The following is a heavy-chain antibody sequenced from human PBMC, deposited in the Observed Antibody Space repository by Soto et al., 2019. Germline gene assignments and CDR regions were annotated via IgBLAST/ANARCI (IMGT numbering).Heavy chain of an antibody. CDR3: ARPDNYDSSGYYYT. J-gene: IGHJ5*02. D-gene: IGHD3-22*01. CDR1: GYTFTSHS. Sequence: ASVKVSCKASGYTFTSHSIGWVRQAPGQGLEWMGWINVYNGNTKYAQQLQGRVTLTTDTSTRKAYRERSSLRSEDTAVYYCARPDNYDSSGYYYTWGQGTRVTVSS. CDR2: INVYNGNT. V-gene: IGHV1-18*04.